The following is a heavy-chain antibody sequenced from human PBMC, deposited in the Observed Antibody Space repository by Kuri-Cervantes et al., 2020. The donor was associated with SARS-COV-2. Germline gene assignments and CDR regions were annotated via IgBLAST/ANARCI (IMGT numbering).Heavy chain of an antibody. D-gene: IGHD3-3*01. Sequence: GESLKISCAASGFTFSSYWMNWVRQAPGKGLEWVANIKQDGSEKYYVDSVKGRFTISRDNAKNPLYLQMNSLRAEDTAVYYCARGSTYYDFWSGYYTGEYFQHWGQGTLVTVSS. V-gene: IGHV3-7*01. J-gene: IGHJ1*01. CDR2: IKQDGSEK. CDR3: ARGSTYYDFWSGYYTGEYFQH. CDR1: GFTFSSYW.